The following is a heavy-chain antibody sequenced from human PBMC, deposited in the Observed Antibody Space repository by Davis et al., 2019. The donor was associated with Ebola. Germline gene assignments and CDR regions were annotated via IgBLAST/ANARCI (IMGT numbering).Heavy chain of an antibody. D-gene: IGHD3-22*01. CDR2: ISSSSSYI. CDR1: GFTFSNSW. V-gene: IGHV3-21*01. Sequence: GGSLRLSCAASGFTFSNSWMSWVRQAPGKGLEWVSSISSSSSYIYYADSVKGRFTISRDNAKNSLYLQMNSLRAEDTAVYYCARPDYYYDSSGYLAGGGYYGMDVWGQGTTVTVSS. J-gene: IGHJ6*02. CDR3: ARPDYYYDSSGYLAGGGYYGMDV.